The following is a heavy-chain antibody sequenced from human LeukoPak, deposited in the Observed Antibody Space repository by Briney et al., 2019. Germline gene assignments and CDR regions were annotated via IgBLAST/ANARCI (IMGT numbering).Heavy chain of an antibody. CDR1: GGSISGGGYY. CDR3: ARIAARSIDY. D-gene: IGHD6-6*01. Sequence: SETLSLTCTVSGGSISGGGYYWSWIRQHPGMGLEWIGYIYYSGSTYYNPSLKSRVTISVDTSKNQFSLKLSSVTAADTAVYYCARIAARSIDYWGQGTLVTVSS. J-gene: IGHJ4*02. CDR2: IYYSGST. V-gene: IGHV4-31*03.